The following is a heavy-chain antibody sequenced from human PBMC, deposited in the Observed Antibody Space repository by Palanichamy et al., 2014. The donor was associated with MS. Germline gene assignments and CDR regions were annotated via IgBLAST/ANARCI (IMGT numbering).Heavy chain of an antibody. J-gene: IGHJ4*02. CDR1: GCPFTTYY. V-gene: IGHV1-46*01. Sequence: QVQVVQSGAEVKKPGASVKISCRASGCPFTTYYMHWVRQAPGQGLEWMGIINPSGGSTNYAQKFQGRVTMTRDTSTSTVYMELSSLRSEDTAVYYCARKSTYGGNHFDYWGQGTLVTVSS. D-gene: IGHD4-23*01. CDR2: INPSGGST. CDR3: ARKSTYGGNHFDY.